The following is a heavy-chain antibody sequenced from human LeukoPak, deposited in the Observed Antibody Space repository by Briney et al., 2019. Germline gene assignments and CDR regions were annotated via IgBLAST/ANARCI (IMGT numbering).Heavy chain of an antibody. J-gene: IGHJ6*02. D-gene: IGHD6-13*01. CDR3: ARRYSSSWYDYYYYGMDV. CDR1: GYTFTSND. V-gene: IGHV1-8*01. CDR2: MNPNSGNT. Sequence: ASVKVSCKASGYTFTSNDINWVRQATGQGLEWMGWMNPNSGNTGYAQKFQGRVTMTRNTSISTAYMELSSLRSEDTAVYYCARRYSSSWYDYYYYGMDVWGQGTTVTVSS.